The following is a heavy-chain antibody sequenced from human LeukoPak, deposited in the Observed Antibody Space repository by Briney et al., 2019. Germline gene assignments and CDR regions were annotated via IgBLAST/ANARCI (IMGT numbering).Heavy chain of an antibody. J-gene: IGHJ4*02. CDR1: GFTFSSYA. V-gene: IGHV3-23*01. CDR2: ISGSGGST. Sequence: GGSLRLSCAASGFTFSSYAMSWVRQAPGKGLEWVSAISGSGGSTYYADSVKGRFTISRDNSKNPLYLQMNSLRAEDTAVYYCAKDYCDFWSGYYTDYWGQGTLVTVSS. D-gene: IGHD3-3*01. CDR3: AKDYCDFWSGYYTDY.